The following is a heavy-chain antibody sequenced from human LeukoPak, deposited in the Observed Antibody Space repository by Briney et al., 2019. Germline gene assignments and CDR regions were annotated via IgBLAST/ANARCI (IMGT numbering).Heavy chain of an antibody. CDR3: ARGDLRDGYNHGYYMDV. V-gene: IGHV1-46*01. J-gene: IGHJ6*03. D-gene: IGHD5-24*01. CDR1: GYTFTSYY. Sequence: GASVKVSCKASGYTFTSYYMHWVRQAPGPGLGWMGIINPSGGSTSYAQKFQGRVTMTRDMSTSTVYMELSSLRSEDTAVYYCARGDLRDGYNHGYYMDVWGKGTTVTVSS. CDR2: INPSGGST.